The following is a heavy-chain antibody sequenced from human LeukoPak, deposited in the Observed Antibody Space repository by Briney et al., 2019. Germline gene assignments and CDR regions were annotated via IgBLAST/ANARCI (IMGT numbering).Heavy chain of an antibody. J-gene: IGHJ4*02. V-gene: IGHV3-11*01. CDR2: ISSSGSTT. D-gene: IGHD3-22*01. CDR3: ARVSAYYYDSSGPTDY. Sequence: GGSLRLSCAASGFTFSDYYMSWIRQAPGKGLEWVSYISSSGSTTYYADSVKGRFTISRDNAKNSLYLQMNSLRAEDTAVYYCARVSAYYYDSSGPTDYWGQGTLVTVSS. CDR1: GFTFSDYY.